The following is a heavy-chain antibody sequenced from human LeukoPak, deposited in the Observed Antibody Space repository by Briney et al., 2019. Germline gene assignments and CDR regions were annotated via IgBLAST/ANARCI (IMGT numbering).Heavy chain of an antibody. V-gene: IGHV4-59*01. CDR3: ARERTTGREFDY. CDR2: IYYSGST. J-gene: IGHJ4*02. CDR1: SGSISCYY. D-gene: IGHD4-11*01. Sequence: SETLSLTCNVSSGSISCYYWSWMRQPPGKGLEGFGYIYYSGSTNYNPSPKTGVTSSVDASKNQFSLKLMPVTAADTAVYYCARERTTGREFDYWGQGTLVTVSS.